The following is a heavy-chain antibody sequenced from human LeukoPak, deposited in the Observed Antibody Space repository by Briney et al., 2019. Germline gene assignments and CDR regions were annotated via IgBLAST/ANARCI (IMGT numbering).Heavy chain of an antibody. CDR1: GFTVSSNY. J-gene: IGHJ6*03. CDR2: IYSGGST. V-gene: IGHV3-53*01. CDR3: ARDRNYCSSTSCYGKNYYYYMDV. D-gene: IGHD2-2*01. Sequence: TGGSLRLSFAASGFTVSSNYMSWVRQAPGKGLEWVSAIYSGGSTYYADSVKGRFTISRDNSKNTLYLQMNSLRAEDTAVYYCARDRNYCSSTSCYGKNYYYYMDVWGKGTTVTVSS.